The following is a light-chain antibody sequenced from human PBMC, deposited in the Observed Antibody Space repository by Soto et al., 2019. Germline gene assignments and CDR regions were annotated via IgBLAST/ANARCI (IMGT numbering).Light chain of an antibody. CDR2: DVN. Sequence: QSALTRPRSVSGSPGQSVTISCTGTSSDVGSYNYVSWYQQHPGKAPKLMIYDVNKRPSGVPDRFSGSKSGNTASLTISGLQADDETDYYCCSYAGSYTYVFGTGTKVTVL. J-gene: IGLJ1*01. V-gene: IGLV2-11*01. CDR1: SSDVGSYNY. CDR3: CSYAGSYTYV.